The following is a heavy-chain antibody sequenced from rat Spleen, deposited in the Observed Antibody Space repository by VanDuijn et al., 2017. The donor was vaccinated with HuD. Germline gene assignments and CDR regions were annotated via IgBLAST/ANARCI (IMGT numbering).Heavy chain of an antibody. Sequence: EVQLVESGGGLVQPGGSLKLSCAASGFTFSNYGMAWVRQTPTKGLEWVASISNGGGNTYYRNSVKGRFTISRDYAKNTQYLQMDSLRSEDTATYFCARLSFFNDGSYDYLDYWGQGVMVTVSS. CDR3: ARLSFFNDGSYDYLDY. CDR1: GFTFSNYG. V-gene: IGHV5S14*01. J-gene: IGHJ2*01. D-gene: IGHD1-3*01. CDR2: ISNGGGNT.